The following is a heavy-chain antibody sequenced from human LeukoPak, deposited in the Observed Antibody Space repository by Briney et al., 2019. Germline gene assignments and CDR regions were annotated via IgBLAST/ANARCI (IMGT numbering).Heavy chain of an antibody. D-gene: IGHD5-18*01. Sequence: ASVKVSCKASGGTFSSYAISWVRQSPGQGLEWMGRIIPILGIANYAQKFQGRVTITRDMSTSTAYMELSSLRSEDTAMYYCAAQGLTATAYYYYGMDVWCQGTTVTVSS. J-gene: IGHJ6*02. CDR1: GGTFSSYA. CDR2: IIPILGIA. V-gene: IGHV1-69*04. CDR3: AAQGLTATAYYYYGMDV.